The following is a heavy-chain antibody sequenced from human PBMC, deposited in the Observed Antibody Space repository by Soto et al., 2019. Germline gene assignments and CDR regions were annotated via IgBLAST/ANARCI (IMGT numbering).Heavy chain of an antibody. J-gene: IGHJ4*02. CDR1: GYSTSSGYY. V-gene: IGHV4-38-2*01. CDR3: ARSAAFDY. CDR2: IYHSGST. Sequence: SETLSLTCAVSGYSTSSGYYWGWIRQPPGKGLEWIGSIYHSGSTYYNPSLKSRVTISVDTSKNQFSLKLSSVTAADTAVYYCARSAAFDYWGQGTLVTVSS.